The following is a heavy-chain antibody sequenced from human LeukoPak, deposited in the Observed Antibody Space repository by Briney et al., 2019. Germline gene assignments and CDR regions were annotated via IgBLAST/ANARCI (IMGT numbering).Heavy chain of an antibody. CDR3: AKGDRVGPHYFDY. CDR2: ISGSGGST. V-gene: IGHV3-23*01. D-gene: IGHD5-12*01. Sequence: PGGSLRLSCAASGFTFSSYAMSWVRQAPGKGLEWVSAISGSGGSTYYVDSVKGRFTISRDNSKNTLYLQMNSLRAEDTAVYYCAKGDRVGPHYFDYWGQGTLVTVSS. CDR1: GFTFSSYA. J-gene: IGHJ4*02.